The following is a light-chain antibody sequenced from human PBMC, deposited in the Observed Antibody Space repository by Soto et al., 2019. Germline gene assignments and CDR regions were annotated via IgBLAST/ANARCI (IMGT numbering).Light chain of an antibody. Sequence: EIVLTQSPATLSLSPGERATLSCRASQSVSGYLAWYQQKPGQAPRLLIYDASNRATGIPARFSGSGSGTDFTLTISSLEPEDFAVYYCQQRSNWPLMYSFGQGNKLEIK. CDR2: DAS. J-gene: IGKJ2*01. CDR1: QSVSGY. V-gene: IGKV3-11*01. CDR3: QQRSNWPLMYS.